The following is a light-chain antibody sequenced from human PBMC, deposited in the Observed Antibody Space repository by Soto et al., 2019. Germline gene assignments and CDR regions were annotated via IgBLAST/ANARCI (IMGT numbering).Light chain of an antibody. Sequence: QSALTQPPSVSGSPGQSITISCTGTSSDIGSYDLVSWYQQHPGTAPKLIIYEVTKRPSGVSTRFSGPKSGNTASLTISGLQAVDEDDYYCCSFADFTYVFGTGTKV. V-gene: IGLV2-23*02. CDR3: CSFADFTYV. CDR2: EVT. CDR1: SSDIGSYDL. J-gene: IGLJ1*01.